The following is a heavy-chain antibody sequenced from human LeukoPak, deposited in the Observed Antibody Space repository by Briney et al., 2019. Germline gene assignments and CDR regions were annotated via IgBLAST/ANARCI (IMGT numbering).Heavy chain of an antibody. CDR2: IGSSGDT. D-gene: IGHD1-26*01. J-gene: IGHJ4*02. V-gene: IGHV3-13*01. Sequence: GGSLRLSCSASGFTFSNYDIHWVRQATGKGLEWVSAIGSSGDTYYIDSVKGRFTISRESAKNSLYLQMNSLRAEDTTVYYCVRQPDSARYGFDFWGQGTLVTVSS. CDR3: VRQPDSARYGFDF. CDR1: GFTFSNYD.